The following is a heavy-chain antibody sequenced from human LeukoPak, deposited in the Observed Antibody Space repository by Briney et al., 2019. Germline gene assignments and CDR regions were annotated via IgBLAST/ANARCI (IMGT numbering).Heavy chain of an antibody. V-gene: IGHV3-7*01. CDR1: GFTFSSYW. J-gene: IGHJ5*02. CDR2: IKQDGSEK. CDR3: ARDRPHNWFDP. Sequence: GSLRLTCAASGFTFSSYWMSWVRQAPGKGLEWVANIKQDGSEKYYVDSVKGRFTISRDNAKNIVYLQMNSLRVEDTAVYYCARDRPHNWFDPWGQGTLVTVST.